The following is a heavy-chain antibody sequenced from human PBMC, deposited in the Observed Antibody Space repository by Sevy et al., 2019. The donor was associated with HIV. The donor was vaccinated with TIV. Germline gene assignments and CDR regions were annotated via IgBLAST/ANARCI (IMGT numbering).Heavy chain of an antibody. V-gene: IGHV3-48*01. CDR3: ATPIVGATTGPHHFDY. J-gene: IGHJ4*02. D-gene: IGHD1-26*01. CDR1: GFTFSSYS. CDR2: ISSSSSTI. Sequence: GGSLRLSCAASGFTFSSYSMNWVRQAPGKGLEWVSYISSSSSTIYYADSVKGRFTISRDNAKNSLYLQMNSLRAEDTAVYYCATPIVGATTGPHHFDYWGQGTLVTVSS.